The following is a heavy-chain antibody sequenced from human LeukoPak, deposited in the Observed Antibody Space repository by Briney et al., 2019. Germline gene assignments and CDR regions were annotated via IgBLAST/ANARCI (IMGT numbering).Heavy chain of an antibody. CDR3: ARRGANSRSYSHIDR. D-gene: IGHD1-26*01. CDR2: IYCSGGT. Sequence: PSETLSFTCAVAGGPISSSIWRWIRQPPGRRQEWVGHIYCSGGTTYNPSLQSQVTISVDTSKNKFYLKLSCVTAAYTAVYACARRGANSRSYSHIDRWGRGTLVTVSA. J-gene: IGHJ2*01. CDR1: GGPISSSI. V-gene: IGHV4-59*01.